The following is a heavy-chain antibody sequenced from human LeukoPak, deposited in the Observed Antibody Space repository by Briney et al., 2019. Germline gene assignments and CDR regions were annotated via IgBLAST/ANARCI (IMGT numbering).Heavy chain of an antibody. CDR2: IKEDGSEK. CDR1: GFTFSIYW. J-gene: IGHJ3*02. V-gene: IGHV3-7*03. CDR3: AKTGYSSSWYDAFDI. Sequence: GGSLRLSCAASGFTFSIYWMSWVRQAPGKGLEWVANIKEDGSEKNYVGSVKGRFTISRDNAKNSLYLQMNSLRAEDTALYYCAKTGYSSSWYDAFDIWGQGTMVTVSS. D-gene: IGHD6-13*01.